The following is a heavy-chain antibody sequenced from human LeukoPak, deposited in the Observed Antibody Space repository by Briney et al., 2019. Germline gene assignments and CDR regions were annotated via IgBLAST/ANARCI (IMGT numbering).Heavy chain of an antibody. J-gene: IGHJ4*02. CDR3: ARDSAQWFGDPVGYFDY. D-gene: IGHD3-10*01. CDR1: GGSISSGGYY. CDR2: IYYSGST. Sequence: PSETLSLTCTVSGGSISSGGYYWSWIRQHPGKGLEWIGYIYYSGSTYYNPSLKSRVTISVDTSKNQFSLKLSSVTAADTAVYYCARDSAQWFGDPVGYFDYWGQGTLVTVSS. V-gene: IGHV4-31*03.